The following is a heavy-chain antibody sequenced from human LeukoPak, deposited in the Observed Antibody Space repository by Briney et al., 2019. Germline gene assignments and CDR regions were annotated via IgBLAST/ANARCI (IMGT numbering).Heavy chain of an antibody. CDR1: GGSISSGDYY. V-gene: IGHV4-30-4*01. Sequence: SQTLSLTCTVSGGSISSGDYYWSWIRQPPGKGLEWIGYIYYSGSTYYNPSLKSRVTISVDTSKNQFSLKLSSVTAADTAVYYCARVANYGTTAPYFDYWGQGTLVTVSS. CDR2: IYYSGST. CDR3: ARVANYGTTAPYFDY. D-gene: IGHD3-10*01. J-gene: IGHJ4*02.